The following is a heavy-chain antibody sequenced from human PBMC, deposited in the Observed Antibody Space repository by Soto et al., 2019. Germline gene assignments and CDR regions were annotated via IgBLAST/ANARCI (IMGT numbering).Heavy chain of an antibody. CDR1: GFTFSNSW. J-gene: IGHJ4*02. Sequence: PGGSLRLSCAASGFTFSNSWMAWVRQAPGKGLEWVANIKEDGSEKYYVDSLKGRFAISRDNAKNSLYLQMTGLRADDTAVYFCASLPYSSGSDYWGQGTLVTVSS. CDR3: ASLPYSSGSDY. V-gene: IGHV3-7*03. D-gene: IGHD6-19*01. CDR2: IKEDGSEK.